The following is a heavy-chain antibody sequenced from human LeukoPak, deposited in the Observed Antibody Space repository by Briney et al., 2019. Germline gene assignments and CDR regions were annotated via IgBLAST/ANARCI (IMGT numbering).Heavy chain of an antibody. CDR1: GGSISSGGYF. CDR2: VYQSGST. D-gene: IGHD4-17*01. J-gene: IGHJ4*02. V-gene: IGHV4-30-2*01. Sequence: SETLSLTCAVSGGSISSGGYFWGWIRQPPGKGLEWVGYVYQSGSTYYNPSLKSRVTISVDRSKNQFSLKLSSVTAADTAVYYCARLDVGYGDYVFDYWGQGTLVTVSS. CDR3: ARLDVGYGDYVFDY.